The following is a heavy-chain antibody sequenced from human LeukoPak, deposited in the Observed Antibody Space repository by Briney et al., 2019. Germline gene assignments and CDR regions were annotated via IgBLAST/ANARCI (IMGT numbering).Heavy chain of an antibody. V-gene: IGHV3-23*01. CDR3: VKGPTTVTTAFDY. D-gene: IGHD4-17*01. Sequence: GASLRLSCAASGFTFSSYAMSWVRQAPGKGLEWVSAISGSGGSTYYADSVKGRFTISRDNSKNTLYLQMNSLRAEDTAVYYCVKGPTTVTTAFDYWGQGTLVSVSS. CDR1: GFTFSSYA. J-gene: IGHJ4*02. CDR2: ISGSGGST.